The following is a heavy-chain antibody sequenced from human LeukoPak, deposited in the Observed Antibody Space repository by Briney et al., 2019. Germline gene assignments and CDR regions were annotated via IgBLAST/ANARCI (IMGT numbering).Heavy chain of an antibody. CDR2: ISRNSGST. CDR1: GFTFDHYA. D-gene: IGHD7-27*01. J-gene: IGHJ6*03. V-gene: IGHV3-9*01. Sequence: PRGSLRLSCAAAGFTFDHYAMHWVRQAPGKGLEWVSGISRNSGSTVYADSVKGRFIISRDNAKNSLYLEMNSLRAEDTALYYCAKDGQKLGFYFYYYMDVWGTGTTVTVAS. CDR3: AKDGQKLGFYFYYYMDV.